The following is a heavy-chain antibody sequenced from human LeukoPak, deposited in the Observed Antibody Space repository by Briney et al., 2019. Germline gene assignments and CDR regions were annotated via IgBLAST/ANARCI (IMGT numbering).Heavy chain of an antibody. CDR3: AKGLRGYSYANDY. J-gene: IGHJ4*02. CDR1: GFTFDDYA. Sequence: GGSLRLSYAVSGFTFDDYAMHWVRQGPGKGLDWVSSISWNSGTIGYADSVKGRFTISRDNAKNSLYLQMNSLRAEDTALYYCAKGLRGYSYANDYWGQGTLVTVSS. CDR2: ISWNSGTI. D-gene: IGHD5-12*01. V-gene: IGHV3-9*01.